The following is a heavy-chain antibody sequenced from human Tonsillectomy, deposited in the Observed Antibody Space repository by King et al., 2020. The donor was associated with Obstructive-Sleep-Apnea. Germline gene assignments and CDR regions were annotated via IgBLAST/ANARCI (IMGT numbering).Heavy chain of an antibody. CDR1: GDSLSHFY. CDR2: IHSLGRT. J-gene: IGHJ4*02. V-gene: IGHV4-59*08. CDR3: ARTGTTFFDY. D-gene: IGHD1-1*01. Sequence: MQLQESGPGLVKPSETLSLTCNVSGDSLSHFYWSWIRQPPGKGLEWVGYIHSLGRTNYNPSLKSRVTISVDTSKNQVSLRLKSVTAADTAVYYGARTGTTFFDYWGQGILVTVSS.